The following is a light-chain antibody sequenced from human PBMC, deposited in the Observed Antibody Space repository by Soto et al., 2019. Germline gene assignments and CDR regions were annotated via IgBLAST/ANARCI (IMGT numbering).Light chain of an antibody. CDR2: TNN. Sequence: QSVLTQPPSASGTPGQKVTISCSGSRSNIANNYAYWFQQLPGTAPRLLIYTNNQRPSGVPDRFSGSKSGTSAALAISGLRYEDEADYYCAAWDASRNGVVFGGGTKLTVL. CDR1: RSNIANNY. V-gene: IGLV1-47*01. J-gene: IGLJ2*01. CDR3: AAWDASRNGVV.